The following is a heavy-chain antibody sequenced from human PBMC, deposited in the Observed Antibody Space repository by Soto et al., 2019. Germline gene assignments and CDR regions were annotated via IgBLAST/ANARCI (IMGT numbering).Heavy chain of an antibody. Sequence: QGQLHESGGGVVQPGRSLGLSCAASGLTFSTSAMHWVRQAPGKGLEWVAMISHDGSHEYYVDSVKGRFSVSRDNSHNILHLQMNSLRIEDTAVYFCARNSDHRLVRGWLDPWGQGTLVTVSS. J-gene: IGHJ5*02. V-gene: IGHV3-30-3*01. CDR1: GLTFSTSA. D-gene: IGHD3-10*01. CDR2: ISHDGSHE. CDR3: ARNSDHRLVRGWLDP.